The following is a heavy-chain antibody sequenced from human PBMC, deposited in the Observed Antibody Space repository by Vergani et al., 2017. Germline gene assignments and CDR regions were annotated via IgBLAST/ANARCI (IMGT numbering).Heavy chain of an antibody. CDR2: ISAYNGNT. CDR3: ARVELVPAVSYYYYYGMDF. J-gene: IGHJ6*02. D-gene: IGHD2-2*01. Sequence: QVQLVQSGAEVKKPGASVKVSCKASGYTFTSYGISWVRQAPGQGLEWMGWISAYNGNTNYAQKFQGRVTMTTDTSTSTAYMELRSLRSDDTAVYYCARVELVPAVSYYYYYGMDFWGQGTTVTVSS. CDR1: GYTFTSYG. V-gene: IGHV1-18*01.